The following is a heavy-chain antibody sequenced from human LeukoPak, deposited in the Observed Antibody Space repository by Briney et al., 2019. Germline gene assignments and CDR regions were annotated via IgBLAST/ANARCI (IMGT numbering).Heavy chain of an antibody. CDR2: IIPIFGTA. D-gene: IGHD6-13*01. CDR1: GGTFSSYA. CDR3: ARSPGYSSSWYLDY. V-gene: IGHV1-69*05. J-gene: IGHJ4*02. Sequence: SVKVSCKASGGTFSSYAISWVRQAPGQGLDCMGGIIPIFGTANYAQKFQGRVTITTDESTSTAYMELSSLRSEDTAVYYCARSPGYSSSWYLDYWGQGTLVTVSS.